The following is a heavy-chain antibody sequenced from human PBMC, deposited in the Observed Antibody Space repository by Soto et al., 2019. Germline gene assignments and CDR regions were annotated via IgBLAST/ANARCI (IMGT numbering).Heavy chain of an antibody. V-gene: IGHV1-18*01. Sequence: ASVKVSCKTSGYTFTRNGISWVRQAPGQGLEWMGWISPKSGSIKYAQKFQGRVIMTTDTSTSTAYMEVRSLRSDDTAVYYCVKDRDSDSWPSRDVWGPGTTVTVSS. J-gene: IGHJ6*02. D-gene: IGHD1-26*01. CDR1: GYTFTRNG. CDR2: ISPKSGSI. CDR3: VKDRDSDSWPSRDV.